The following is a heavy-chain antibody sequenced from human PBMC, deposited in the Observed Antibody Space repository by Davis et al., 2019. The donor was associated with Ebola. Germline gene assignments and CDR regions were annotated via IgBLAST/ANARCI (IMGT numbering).Heavy chain of an antibody. J-gene: IGHJ4*02. CDR1: GGTFKNFA. D-gene: IGHD6-19*01. Sequence: SVKVSCKASGGTFKNFAFSWVRQAPGQGLEWVGGIVPIYGTSINAQKFQGRVTITADEFTSATFMELSSLGSEDTAVYYCAKDQRVPGGWSFDYWGQGTLLTVSS. CDR2: IVPIYGTS. V-gene: IGHV1-69*13. CDR3: AKDQRVPGGWSFDY.